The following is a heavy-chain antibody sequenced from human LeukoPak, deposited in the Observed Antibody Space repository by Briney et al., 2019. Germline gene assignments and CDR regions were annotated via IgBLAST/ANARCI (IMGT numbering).Heavy chain of an antibody. CDR3: ARNPPSKIVVVPAATDY. CDR1: GFTFSSYS. J-gene: IGHJ4*02. CDR2: ISSSSSYI. V-gene: IGHV3-21*01. Sequence: GGSLRLSCAASGFTFSSYSMNWVRQAPGKGLEWVSSISSSSSYIYYADSVKGRFTISRDNAKNSLYLQMNSLRAEDTAVYYRARNPPSKIVVVPAATDYWGQGTLVTVSS. D-gene: IGHD2-2*01.